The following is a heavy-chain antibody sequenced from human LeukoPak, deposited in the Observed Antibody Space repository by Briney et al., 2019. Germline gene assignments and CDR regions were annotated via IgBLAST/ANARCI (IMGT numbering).Heavy chain of an antibody. V-gene: IGHV4-59*01. CDR3: ARAGQLELKTWFDP. Sequence: SETLSLTCTVSGGSISSYYWIWIRQPPGKGLEWIGYIYYSGSTNYNPSLKSRVTISVDTSKNQFSLKLSSVTAADTAVYYCARAGQLELKTWFDPWGQGTLVTVSS. D-gene: IGHD1-7*01. J-gene: IGHJ5*02. CDR2: IYYSGST. CDR1: GGSISSYY.